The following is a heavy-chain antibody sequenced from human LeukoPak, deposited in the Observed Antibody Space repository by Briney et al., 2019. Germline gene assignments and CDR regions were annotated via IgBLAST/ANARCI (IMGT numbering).Heavy chain of an antibody. V-gene: IGHV1-69*13. J-gene: IGHJ4*02. D-gene: IGHD3-22*01. CDR3: ARDYDSTPYDY. CDR2: IIPIFGTA. Sequence: GASVKVSCKASGGTFISYAISWVRQAPGQGLEWMGGIIPIFGTANYAQKFQGRVTITADESTSTAYMELSSLRSEDTAVYYCARDYDSTPYDYWGQGTLVTVSS. CDR1: GGTFISYA.